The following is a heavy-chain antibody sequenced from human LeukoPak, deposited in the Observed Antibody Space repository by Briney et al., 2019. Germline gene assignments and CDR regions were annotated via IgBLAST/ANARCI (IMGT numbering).Heavy chain of an antibody. V-gene: IGHV3-30*04. Sequence: GGSLRLSCAASGFTFSSYAMHWVRQAHGKGLERVAVISYDGSNKYYADSVKGRFTISRDNSKNTLYLQMNSLRAEDTAVYYCARYGSDYYDSSGHFDYWGQGTLVTVSS. CDR2: ISYDGSNK. CDR1: GFTFSSYA. J-gene: IGHJ4*02. CDR3: ARYGSDYYDSSGHFDY. D-gene: IGHD3-22*01.